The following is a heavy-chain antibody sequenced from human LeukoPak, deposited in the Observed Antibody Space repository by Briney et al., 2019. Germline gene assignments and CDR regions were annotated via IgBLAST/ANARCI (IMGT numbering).Heavy chain of an antibody. CDR1: GYTFTSYD. Sequence: ASVKVSCTASGYTFTSYDINWVRQAPGQGLEWMGWMNPNSGNTGYAQKFQGRVTMTRNTSISTAYMELSSLRSEDTAAYYCARGLTYCGGDCYPFDPWGQGTLVTVSS. CDR2: MNPNSGNT. CDR3: ARGLTYCGGDCYPFDP. D-gene: IGHD2-21*02. V-gene: IGHV1-8*01. J-gene: IGHJ5*02.